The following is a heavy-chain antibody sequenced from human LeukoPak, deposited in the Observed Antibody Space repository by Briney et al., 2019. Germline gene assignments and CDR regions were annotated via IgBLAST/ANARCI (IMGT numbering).Heavy chain of an antibody. J-gene: IGHJ4*02. V-gene: IGHV3-48*03. CDR2: ISSSGNTI. D-gene: IGHD4-17*01. Sequence: GGSLRLSCTASGFTFSSYEMNWVRQAPGKGLEWVSYISSSGNTIYYADSVKGRFTISRDNAKNSLYLQMNSLRAEDTAVYYCARRFGDYDYWGQGTLVTVSS. CDR3: ARRFGDYDY. CDR1: GFTFSSYE.